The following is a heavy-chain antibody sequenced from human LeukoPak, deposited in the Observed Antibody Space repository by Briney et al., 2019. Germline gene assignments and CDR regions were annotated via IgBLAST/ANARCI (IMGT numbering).Heavy chain of an antibody. V-gene: IGHV3-7*01. CDR2: IKQDGSEQ. J-gene: IGHJ3*02. CDR1: RFTFSNYW. CDR3: ARESIVVVPTTMDDASDI. D-gene: IGHD2-2*01. Sequence: GGSLRLSCAASRFTFSNYWMSWVRQAPGKGLEWVANIKQDGSEQFYLDSVKGRFTISRNNAKNALYLQMHSLRVEDTAVYYCARESIVVVPTTMDDASDIWGQGTMVTVSS.